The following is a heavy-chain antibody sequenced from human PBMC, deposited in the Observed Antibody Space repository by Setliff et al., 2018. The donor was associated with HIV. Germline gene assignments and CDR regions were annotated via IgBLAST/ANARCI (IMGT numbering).Heavy chain of an antibody. V-gene: IGHV4-34*01. J-gene: IGHJ4*02. CDR1: GGSFSGYY. CDR2: INQSENT. D-gene: IGHD3-10*01. Sequence: PSETLSLTCTVYGGSFSGYYWSWIRQPPGMGLEWIGEINQSENTNYNPSLKSRVTISADPSKNQFSLKLSSVTAADTAVYCCARDKKSYGSDGAPVDYWGQGTLVTVSS. CDR3: ARDKKSYGSDGAPVDY.